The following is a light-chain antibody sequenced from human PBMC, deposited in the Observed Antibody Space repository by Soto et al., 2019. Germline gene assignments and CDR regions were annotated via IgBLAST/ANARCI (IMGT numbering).Light chain of an antibody. J-gene: IGLJ2*01. CDR2: SNN. CDR1: SSNIGKNP. V-gene: IGLV1-44*01. Sequence: QSVLTQPPSASGTPGQRVTISCSGSSSNIGKNPVNWYLQLPGTAPKLLIYSNNQRPSGVPDRVSASKSGTSASLTISGLQSEDEAVYYCATWDDSLYGMVFGGGTKVTVL. CDR3: ATWDDSLYGMV.